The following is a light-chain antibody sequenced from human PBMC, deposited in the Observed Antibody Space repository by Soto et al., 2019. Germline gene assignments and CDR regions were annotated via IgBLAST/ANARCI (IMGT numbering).Light chain of an antibody. Sequence: DIQLTQSPSFLSASVGDRVTITCRASQGISSYLAWYQQKPGKAPKLLIYAASTLQSGVPSRFSGSGSGTEFTLTISSLHPEDFATYYCQQLNSYPLVTFGGGTKVEIK. CDR1: QGISSY. CDR2: AAS. V-gene: IGKV1-9*01. J-gene: IGKJ4*01. CDR3: QQLNSYPLVT.